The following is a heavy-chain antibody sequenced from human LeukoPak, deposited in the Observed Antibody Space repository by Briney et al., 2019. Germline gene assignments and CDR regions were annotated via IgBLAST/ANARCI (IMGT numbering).Heavy chain of an antibody. V-gene: IGHV4-59*11. CDR3: ARDGI. CDR1: GGSISSHY. Sequence: SETLSLTCTVSGGSISSHYWSWIRQPPGKGLEWIGYIYYSGSTNYNPSLKSRVTISVDTSKNQFSLKLSSVTAADTAVYYCARDGIWGQGTMVTVSS. J-gene: IGHJ3*02. CDR2: IYYSGST.